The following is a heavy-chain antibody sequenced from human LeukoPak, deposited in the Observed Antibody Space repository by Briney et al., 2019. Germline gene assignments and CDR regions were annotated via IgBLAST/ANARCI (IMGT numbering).Heavy chain of an antibody. J-gene: IGHJ6*03. Sequence: PGGSLRLSCAASGFTFSSYWMSWVRQAPGKGLEWVANIKQDESEKYYVDSVKGRFTISRDNAKNSLYLQMNSLRAEDTAVYYCARDHVGGKYYYMDVWGKGTTVTVSS. CDR1: GFTFSSYW. D-gene: IGHD3-16*01. CDR2: IKQDESEK. V-gene: IGHV3-7*01. CDR3: ARDHVGGKYYYMDV.